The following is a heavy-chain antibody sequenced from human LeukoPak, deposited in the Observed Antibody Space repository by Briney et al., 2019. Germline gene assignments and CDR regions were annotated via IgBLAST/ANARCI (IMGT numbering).Heavy chain of an antibody. CDR3: ARILTGYDY. D-gene: IGHD3-9*01. J-gene: IGHJ4*02. CDR2: INHSGST. Sequence: PSETLSLTCAVYGGSFSGYYWSWIRQPPGKGLEWIGEINHSGSTNYNPSLKSRVTISVDTSKNQFSLKLNSVTAADTAVYYCARILTGYDYWGQGTLVTVSS. V-gene: IGHV4-34*01. CDR1: GGSFSGYY.